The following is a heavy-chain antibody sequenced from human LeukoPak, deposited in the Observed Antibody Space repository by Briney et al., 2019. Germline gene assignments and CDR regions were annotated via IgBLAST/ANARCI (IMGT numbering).Heavy chain of an antibody. D-gene: IGHD6-6*01. CDR2: SRDKGNRYST. J-gene: IGHJ4*02. V-gene: IGHV3-72*01. CDR3: TRLGIAPRDFDY. CDR1: GFTFSDDY. Sequence: GGSLRLSCAASGFTFSDDYIDWVRQAPGKGREWVGRSRDKGNRYSTAYAASVRGRFTISRDDSKSSLYLQMNSLKIEDTAVYYCTRLGIAPRDFDYWGQGTLVTVSS.